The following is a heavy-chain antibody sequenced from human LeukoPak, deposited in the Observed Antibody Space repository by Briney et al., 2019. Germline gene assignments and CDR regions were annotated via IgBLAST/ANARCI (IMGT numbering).Heavy chain of an antibody. V-gene: IGHV3-30*04. CDR1: GFTFSSYA. Sequence: PGGSLRLSCAASGFTFSSYAMHWVRQAPGKGLEWVAVISYDGSNKYYADSVKGRFTISRDNSKNTLYLQMNSLRAEDTAVYYCAREGSPHDSSGYYWLPEAFDIWGQGTMVTVSS. CDR3: AREGSPHDSSGYYWLPEAFDI. D-gene: IGHD3-22*01. J-gene: IGHJ3*02. CDR2: ISYDGSNK.